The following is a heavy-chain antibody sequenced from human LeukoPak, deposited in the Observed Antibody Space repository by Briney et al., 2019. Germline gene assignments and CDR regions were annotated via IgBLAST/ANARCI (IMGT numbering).Heavy chain of an antibody. CDR2: IKQDGSEK. V-gene: IGHV3-7*01. CDR1: GFTFSSYW. D-gene: IGHD3-3*01. J-gene: IGHJ3*02. Sequence: GGSLRLSCAASGFTFSSYWMSWVRQAPGKGLEWVGNIKQDGSEKYYVDSVKGRFTISRDNAKNSLYLQMNSLRAEDTAVYYCARMGVVDAFDIWGQGTMVTVSS. CDR3: ARMGVVDAFDI.